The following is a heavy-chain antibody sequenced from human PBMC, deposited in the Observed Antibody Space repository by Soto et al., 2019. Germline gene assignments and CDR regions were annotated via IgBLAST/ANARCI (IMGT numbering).Heavy chain of an antibody. CDR1: FTVGSLC. CDR3: GRGTHMSVQDGFGI. J-gene: IGHJ3*02. Sequence: FTVGSLCISRLLQTTGSGLEWVSVIYSGCSTYYADSVKGRFTISRDNSKNTLYLQMNSLRAEDTAVYYYGRGTHMSVQDGFGIWGEGIMGTVSS. D-gene: IGHD2-21*01. CDR2: IYSGCST. V-gene: IGHV3-53*01.